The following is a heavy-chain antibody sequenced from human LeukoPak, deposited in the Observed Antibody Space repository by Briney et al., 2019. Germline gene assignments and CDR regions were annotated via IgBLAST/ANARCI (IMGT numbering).Heavy chain of an antibody. Sequence: SETLSLTCAVYGGSFSGYYWSWIRQPPGKGLEWIGEINHSGSTNYNPSLKSRVTISVDTSKNQFSLKLSSVTGADTAVYYCARHPYYYDSSGCHSNWFDPWGQGTLVTVSS. J-gene: IGHJ5*02. CDR2: INHSGST. CDR3: ARHPYYYDSSGCHSNWFDP. V-gene: IGHV4-34*01. D-gene: IGHD3-22*01. CDR1: GGSFSGYY.